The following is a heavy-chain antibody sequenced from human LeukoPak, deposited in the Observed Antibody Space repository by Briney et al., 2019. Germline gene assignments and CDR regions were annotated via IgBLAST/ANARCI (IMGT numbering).Heavy chain of an antibody. CDR1: GGSISTYY. V-gene: IGHV4-59*01. J-gene: IGHJ4*02. Sequence: SETLSLTCTVPGGSISTYYWSWIRQPPGKGLEWIAYIYYSGSTNYNPSLKSRVTISLDTSKNQFSLKLNSVTAADTAVYYCARGNTGWYSDYWGQGTLVTVSS. D-gene: IGHD6-19*01. CDR2: IYYSGST. CDR3: ARGNTGWYSDY.